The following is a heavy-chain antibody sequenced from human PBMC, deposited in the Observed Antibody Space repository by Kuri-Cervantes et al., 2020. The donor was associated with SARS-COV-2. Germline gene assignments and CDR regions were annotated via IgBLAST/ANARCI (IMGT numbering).Heavy chain of an antibody. CDR1: GFTFSSYS. CDR3: ARDSDFWSGYYTGIVAFDI. CDR2: ISSSSSYI. V-gene: IGHV3-21*01. D-gene: IGHD3-3*01. J-gene: IGHJ3*02. Sequence: GGSLRLSCAASGFTFSSYSMNWVRQAPGKGLEWVSSISSSSSYIYYADSVKGRFTISRDNAKNSLYLQMNSLRAEDMAVYYCARDSDFWSGYYTGIVAFDIWGQGTMVTVSS.